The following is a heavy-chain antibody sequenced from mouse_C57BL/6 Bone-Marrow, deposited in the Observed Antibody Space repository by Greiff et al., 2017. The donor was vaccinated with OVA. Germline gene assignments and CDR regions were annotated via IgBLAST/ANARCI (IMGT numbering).Heavy chain of an antibody. D-gene: IGHD1-1*01. CDR3: ARHGDYGSFFDY. CDR1: GFTFSSYG. J-gene: IGHJ2*01. Sequence: EVHLVESGGDLVKPGGSLKLSCAASGFTFSSYGMSWVRQTPAKRLEWVATISSGGSYTYYPDSVKGRFTFSRDNAKNTLYLQMSSLKSDDTAMYYCARHGDYGSFFDYWGQGTTLTVSS. V-gene: IGHV5-6*01. CDR2: ISSGGSYT.